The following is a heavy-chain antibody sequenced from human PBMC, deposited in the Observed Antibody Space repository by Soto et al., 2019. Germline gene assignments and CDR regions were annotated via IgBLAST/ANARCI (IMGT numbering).Heavy chain of an antibody. D-gene: IGHD2-2*01. CDR3: ARDIDCSSTSCYDY. CDR2: IIPIFGTA. CDR1: GGTFSSYA. Sequence: QVQLVQSGAEVKKPGSLVKVSCKASGGTFSSYAISWVRQAPGQGLEWMGGIIPIFGTANYAQKFQGRVTITADESTSTAYMELSSLRSEDTAVYYCARDIDCSSTSCYDYWGQGTLVTVSS. J-gene: IGHJ4*02. V-gene: IGHV1-69*01.